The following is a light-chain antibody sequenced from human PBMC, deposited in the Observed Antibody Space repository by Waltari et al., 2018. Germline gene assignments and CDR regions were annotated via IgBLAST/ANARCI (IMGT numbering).Light chain of an antibody. CDR3: SSYTSSSTLV. Sequence: QSALTQPASVSGSPGQSITLSCTGTSSDVGGYNYGSWYQQHPGKAPKLMIYEVSNRPSGVSNRFSGSKSGNTASLTISGLQAEDEADYYCSSYTSSSTLVFGGGTKLTVL. J-gene: IGLJ3*02. CDR2: EVS. V-gene: IGLV2-14*01. CDR1: SSDVGGYNY.